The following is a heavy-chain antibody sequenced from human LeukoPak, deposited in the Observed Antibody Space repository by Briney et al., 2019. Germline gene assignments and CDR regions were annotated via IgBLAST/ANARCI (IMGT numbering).Heavy chain of an antibody. D-gene: IGHD5-24*01. Sequence: GGSLRLSCAASGFMFSSNWMSWVRLALGKGLEWVANIKEDGTETYYVDSVKGRFTISRDNAKNSLYLQMNSLRVEDTAVYYCAKEGRSLQTYWGQGTLVTVSS. CDR3: AKEGRSLQTY. CDR2: IKEDGTET. J-gene: IGHJ4*02. V-gene: IGHV3-7*03. CDR1: GFMFSSNW.